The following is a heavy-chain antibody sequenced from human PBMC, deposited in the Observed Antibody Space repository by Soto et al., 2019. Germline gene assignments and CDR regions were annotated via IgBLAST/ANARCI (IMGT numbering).Heavy chain of an antibody. J-gene: IGHJ6*02. V-gene: IGHV1-24*01. CDR3: ETLKLAWIQLWASYGMDV. Sequence: QVQLVQSGAEVKKPGASVKVSCKVSGYTLTELSMHWVRQAPGKGGEWMEGFDSEDGETIYAQKYQGRVTMTEDTSTDTAYMELSSVRSENTAVYYCETLKLAWIQLWASYGMDVSGQGTTDTDS. CDR1: GYTLTELS. D-gene: IGHD5-18*01. CDR2: FDSEDGET.